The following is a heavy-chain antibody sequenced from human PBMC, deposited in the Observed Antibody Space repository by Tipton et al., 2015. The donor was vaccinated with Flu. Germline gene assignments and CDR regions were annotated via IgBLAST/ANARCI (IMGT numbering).Heavy chain of an antibody. CDR1: GYDFSDYW. CDR3: AGLGEDCFDI. J-gene: IGHJ3*02. D-gene: IGHD2-15*01. Sequence: QLVQSGAEVKKPGESLKISCKGSGYDFSDYWIAWVRQMPGKGLEYMGIIYPDDSDTKYSPPFQGQVTISADTSVTTAFLQWSSLGASAAALYYCAGLGEDCFDIWGQGTMVSVSS. CDR2: IYPDDSDT. V-gene: IGHV5-51*01.